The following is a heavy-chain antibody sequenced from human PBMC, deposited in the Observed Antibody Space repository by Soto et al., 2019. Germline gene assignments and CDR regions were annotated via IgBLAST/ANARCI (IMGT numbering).Heavy chain of an antibody. D-gene: IGHD6-6*01. CDR2: IYYSGST. CDR3: ARVGQYSSSPGAMVGWY. Sequence: KASETLSLTCTVSGGSISSGGYYWSWIRQHPGKGLEWIGYIYYSGSTYYNPSLKSRVTISVDTSKNQFSLKLSSVTAADTAVYYCARVGQYSSSPGAMVGWYWGQGTLVTVSS. V-gene: IGHV4-31*03. CDR1: GGSISSGGYY. J-gene: IGHJ4*02.